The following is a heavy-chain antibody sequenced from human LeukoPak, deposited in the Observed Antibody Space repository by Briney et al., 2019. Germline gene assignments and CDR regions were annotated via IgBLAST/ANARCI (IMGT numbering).Heavy chain of an antibody. CDR3: ARARFFDY. Sequence: GGSLRLSCAASGFTVSSNYMSWVRQAPGKGLEWVSVVYSGGSTYYSDSVKGRFTISRDNSKNTLYLQMNSLRTEDTAVYYCARARFFDYWGQGTLVTVSS. V-gene: IGHV3-53*01. CDR1: GFTVSSNY. J-gene: IGHJ4*02. CDR2: VYSGGST. D-gene: IGHD4-17*01.